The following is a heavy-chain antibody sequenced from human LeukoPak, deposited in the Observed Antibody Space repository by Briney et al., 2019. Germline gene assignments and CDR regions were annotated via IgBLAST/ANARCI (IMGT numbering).Heavy chain of an antibody. V-gene: IGHV1-2*02. CDR1: GYTFTGYY. D-gene: IGHD3-22*01. CDR3: ARGRYDSSGYYSENYYFDY. J-gene: IGHJ4*02. CDR2: INPNSGGT. Sequence: ASVKVSCKASGYTFTGYYMHWVRQAPGQGLEWMGWINPNSGGTNYAQKFQGRVTMTRDTSISTAYMELSRLRSEDTAVYYCARGRYDSSGYYSENYYFDYWGQGTLVTVSS.